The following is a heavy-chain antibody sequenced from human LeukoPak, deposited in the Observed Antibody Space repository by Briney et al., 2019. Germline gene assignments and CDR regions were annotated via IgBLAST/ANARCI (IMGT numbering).Heavy chain of an antibody. CDR1: GDSMSNYF. J-gene: IGHJ4*02. CDR2: IFYSGST. V-gene: IGHV4-59*01. Sequence: NPSETLSLTCTVSGDSMSNYFWSWIRQPPGKGLEWIGYIFYSGSTNYSPSLKSRVTISVDTSKNQFSLKVSSVTAADTAVYYCATGKRLDYWGQGTLVTVSS. CDR3: ATGKRLDY.